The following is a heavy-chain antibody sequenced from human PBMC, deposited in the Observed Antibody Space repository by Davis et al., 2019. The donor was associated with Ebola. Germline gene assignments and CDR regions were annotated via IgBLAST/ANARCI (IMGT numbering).Heavy chain of an antibody. CDR2: INPNSGGT. CDR1: GGTFSSYA. V-gene: IGHV1-2*04. D-gene: IGHD2-2*01. J-gene: IGHJ6*02. CDR3: ARGRGVVPAALSLVYYYGMDV. Sequence: AASVKVSCKASGGTFSSYAISWVRQAPGQGLEWMGWINPNSGGTNYAQKFQGWVTMTRDTSISTAYMELSRLRSDDTAVYYCARGRGVVPAALSLVYYYGMDVWGQGTTVTVSS.